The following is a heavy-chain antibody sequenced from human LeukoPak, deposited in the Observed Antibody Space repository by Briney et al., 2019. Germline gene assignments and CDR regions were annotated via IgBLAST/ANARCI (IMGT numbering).Heavy chain of an antibody. CDR2: IISSGGVA. D-gene: IGHD5-18*01. CDR1: GFAFSSYA. V-gene: IGHV3-23*01. CDR3: AKNGGYSYGLYYFDY. Sequence: GGSLRLSCAASGFAFSSYAMSWVRQAPGKGLEWVSSIISSGGVAYYADSVKGRFTISRDNSKNTVYLQMDSLRAEDSAVYYCAKNGGYSYGLYYFDYWGQGTLVTVSS. J-gene: IGHJ4*02.